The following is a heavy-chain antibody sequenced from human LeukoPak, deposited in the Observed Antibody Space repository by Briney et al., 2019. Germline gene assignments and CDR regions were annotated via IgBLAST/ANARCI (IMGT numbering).Heavy chain of an antibody. CDR1: GGSFSGYY. Sequence: SETLSLTCAVYGGSFSGYYWSWIRQPPGKGLEWIGEINHSGSTNYNPSLKSRVTISVDTSKNQFSLKLSSVTAADTAVYYCARGRVRRTYGSGSYGFKQTENWFDPWGQGTLVTVSS. J-gene: IGHJ5*02. CDR3: ARGRVRRTYGSGSYGFKQTENWFDP. CDR2: INHSGST. V-gene: IGHV4-34*01. D-gene: IGHD3-10*01.